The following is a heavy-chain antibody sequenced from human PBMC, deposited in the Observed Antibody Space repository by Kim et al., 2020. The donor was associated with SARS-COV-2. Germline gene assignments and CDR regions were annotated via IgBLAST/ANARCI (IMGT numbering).Heavy chain of an antibody. CDR2: ISYDGSNK. Sequence: GGSLRLSCAASGFTFSSYGMHWVRQAPGKGLEWVAVISYDGSNKYYADSVKGRFTISRDNSKNTLYLQMNSLRAEDTALYYCARDHHYYEILTGYTAGFQYEWYYGMDVWGQGTTVTVSS. D-gene: IGHD3-9*01. CDR3: ARDHHYYEILTGYTAGFQYEWYYGMDV. V-gene: IGHV3-33*05. J-gene: IGHJ6*02. CDR1: GFTFSSYG.